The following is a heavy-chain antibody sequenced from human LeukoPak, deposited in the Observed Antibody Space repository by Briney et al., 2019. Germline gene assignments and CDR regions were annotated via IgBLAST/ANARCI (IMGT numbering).Heavy chain of an antibody. Sequence: GGSLRLSCATSGLTFSYYAMNWVRQAPGKGLQWLSYISSTGRTIYYGDSVKGRFTISRDSAQNSLYLQMNSLRAEDTAVYYCARDFAGLPATIGRAFDIWGQGTMVTVSS. V-gene: IGHV3-48*04. D-gene: IGHD2-2*01. CDR2: ISSTGRTI. CDR3: ARDFAGLPATIGRAFDI. J-gene: IGHJ3*02. CDR1: GLTFSYYA.